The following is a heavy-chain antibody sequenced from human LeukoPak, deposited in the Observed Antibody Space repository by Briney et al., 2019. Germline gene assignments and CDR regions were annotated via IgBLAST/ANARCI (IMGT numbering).Heavy chain of an antibody. V-gene: IGHV4-59*01. Sequence: ETLSLTCTVSGGSISSYYWSWIRQPPGKGLEWIGYIYYIGSTNYNPSLKSRVTMSVDTSKNQFSLKLSSVTAADTAVYYCARGFRPDAFDIWGQGETGTVSS. CDR2: IYYIGST. J-gene: IGHJ3*02. CDR3: ARGFRPDAFDI. CDR1: GGSISSYY. D-gene: IGHD6-6*01.